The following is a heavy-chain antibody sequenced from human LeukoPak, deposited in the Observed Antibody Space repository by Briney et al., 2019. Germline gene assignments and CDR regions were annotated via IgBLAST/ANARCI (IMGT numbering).Heavy chain of an antibody. Sequence: PGGSLRLSCAASGFTFTHYAMHWVRQAPPKGLGWVAYIASDGNYKDYGDSVKGRFTISRDNSRNTLYLQMDSLRAEDTAVYYCANLPYNWNTHFGDYWGQGTLVSVSS. CDR3: ANLPYNWNTHFGDY. J-gene: IGHJ4*02. V-gene: IGHV3-30*02. CDR1: GFTFTHYA. CDR2: IASDGNYK. D-gene: IGHD1-1*01.